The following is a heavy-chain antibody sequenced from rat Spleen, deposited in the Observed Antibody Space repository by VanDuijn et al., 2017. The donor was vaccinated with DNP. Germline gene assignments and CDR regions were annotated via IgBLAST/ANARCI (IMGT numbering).Heavy chain of an antibody. CDR1: GYSITSNY. CDR2: ISYSGGT. V-gene: IGHV3-1*01. Sequence: EVQLQESGPGLVKPSQSLSLTCSVTGYSITSNYWGWVRKFPGNKLEWMGYISYSGGTRYNPSLKSRISITRDTSKNQFFLHLNSLTTEDTATYYCARWVRYFDSWGQGVMVTVSS. CDR3: ARWVRYFDS. J-gene: IGHJ2*01. D-gene: IGHD4-5*01.